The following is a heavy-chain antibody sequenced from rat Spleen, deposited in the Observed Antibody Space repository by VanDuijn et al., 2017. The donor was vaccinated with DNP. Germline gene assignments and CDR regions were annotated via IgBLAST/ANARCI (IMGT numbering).Heavy chain of an antibody. CDR3: ARAGWHGWLAY. V-gene: IGHV4-2*01. D-gene: IGHD1-11*01. Sequence: EVKLVESGGGLVQPGRSLKISCTASGFNLHDYWMGWVRQAPGKGLEWIGEINKESSTINYTPSLKDKFTISRDNAQNTLYLQMSKLGYEDTAIYYCARAGWHGWLAYWGQGTLVTVFS. J-gene: IGHJ3*01. CDR2: INKESSTI. CDR1: GFNLHDYW.